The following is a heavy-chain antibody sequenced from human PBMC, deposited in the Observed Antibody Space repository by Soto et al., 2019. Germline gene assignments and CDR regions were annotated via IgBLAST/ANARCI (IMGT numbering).Heavy chain of an antibody. V-gene: IGHV3-23*01. CDR1: GFTFSSYA. CDR3: AGYCVSPIYSGSHYYGMDV. D-gene: IGHD2-2*01. J-gene: IGHJ6*02. Sequence: EVQLLESGGGLVQPGGSLRLSCVASGFTFSSYAMSWVRQAPGKGLEWVSAISGSGGTTYYADSVKGRFTISRGNTQNTLCLQINSLRAEHTALYYCAGYCVSPIYSGSHYYGMDVWGQGTTVTVSS. CDR2: ISGSGGTT.